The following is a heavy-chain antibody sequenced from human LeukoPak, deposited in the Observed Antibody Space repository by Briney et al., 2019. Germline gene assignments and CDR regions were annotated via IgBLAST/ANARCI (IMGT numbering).Heavy chain of an antibody. V-gene: IGHV4-4*07. CDR3: ARESYGSESYYFLDY. CDR2: IYSSGST. Sequence: SETLSLTCTVSGGSISSYYWSWIRQPPGKGLEWIGRIYSSGSTNYNPSLKSRVTMSVDTSKNQFSLKLSSVTAADTAVYYCARESYGSESYYFLDYWGQGTLVTVSS. D-gene: IGHD3-10*01. J-gene: IGHJ4*02. CDR1: GGSISSYY.